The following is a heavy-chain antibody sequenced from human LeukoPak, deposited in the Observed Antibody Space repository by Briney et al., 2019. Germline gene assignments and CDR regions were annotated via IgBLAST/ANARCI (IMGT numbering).Heavy chain of an antibody. D-gene: IGHD2-2*01. CDR1: GFTFSSYA. J-gene: IGHJ4*02. CDR3: AKDLPAAVD. Sequence: GGSLRLSCAASGFTFSSYAMSWVRQAPGKGPEWVSFISSSGSDIYHADSVKGRFTISRDNAKNSLFLQMNSLRADDTAVYYCAKDLPAAVDWGQGTLVTVSS. CDR2: ISSSGSDI. V-gene: IGHV3-21*01.